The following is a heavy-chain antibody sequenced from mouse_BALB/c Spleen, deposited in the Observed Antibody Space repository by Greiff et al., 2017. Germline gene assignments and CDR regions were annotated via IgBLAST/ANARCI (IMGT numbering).Heavy chain of an antibody. Sequence: QVQLQQSAAELARPGASVKMSCKASGYTFTSYTMHWVKQRPGQGLEWIGYINPSSGYTEYNQKFKDKTTLTADKSSSTAYMQLSSLTSEDSAVYYCARGFYYYGRVDYWGQGTSVTVSS. CDR1: GYTFTSYT. V-gene: IGHV1-4*02. D-gene: IGHD1-1*01. CDR3: ARGFYYYGRVDY. CDR2: INPSSGYT. J-gene: IGHJ4*01.